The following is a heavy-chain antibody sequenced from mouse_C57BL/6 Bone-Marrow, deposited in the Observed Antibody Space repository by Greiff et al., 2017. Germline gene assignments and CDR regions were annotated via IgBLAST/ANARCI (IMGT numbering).Heavy chain of an antibody. D-gene: IGHD2-5*01. V-gene: IGHV1-15*01. CDR3: TRSSYSNAWFAY. Sequence: VQLQQSGAELVRPGASVTLSCKASGYTFTDYEMHWVKQTPVHGLEWIGAIDPETGGTAYNQKFKGKAILTADKSSSTAYMELRSLTSEDSAVDYCTRSSYSNAWFAYWGQGTLVTVSA. CDR2: IDPETGGT. J-gene: IGHJ3*01. CDR1: GYTFTDYE.